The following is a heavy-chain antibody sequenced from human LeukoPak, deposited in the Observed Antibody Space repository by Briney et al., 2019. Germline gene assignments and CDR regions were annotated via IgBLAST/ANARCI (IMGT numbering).Heavy chain of an antibody. CDR1: GGSISSYY. V-gene: IGHV4-59*01. J-gene: IGHJ6*02. CDR3: ARATLDRIMDV. D-gene: IGHD2/OR15-2a*01. CDR2: IFYSGST. Sequence: PSETLSLTCTVSGGSISSYYWSWIRQPPGKGLEWIAYIFYSGSTNYNPSLKSRVTISADTSNNQFSLKLSSVTAADTAVYYCARATLDRIMDVWGQGTTVTVSS.